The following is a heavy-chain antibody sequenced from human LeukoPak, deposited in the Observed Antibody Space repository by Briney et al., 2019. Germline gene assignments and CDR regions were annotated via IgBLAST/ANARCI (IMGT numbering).Heavy chain of an antibody. CDR2: IIPIFGTA. CDR1: GGTFSSYA. CDR3: ARGGSYFDYYYYYMDV. J-gene: IGHJ6*03. V-gene: IGHV1-69*05. Sequence: SVKVSCKASGGTFSSYAISWVRQAPGQGLEWMGGIIPIFGTANYAQKFQGRVTITTDESTSTAYMELSSLRSEDTAVYYCARGGSYFDYYYYYMDVWAKGTTVTVSS. D-gene: IGHD1-26*01.